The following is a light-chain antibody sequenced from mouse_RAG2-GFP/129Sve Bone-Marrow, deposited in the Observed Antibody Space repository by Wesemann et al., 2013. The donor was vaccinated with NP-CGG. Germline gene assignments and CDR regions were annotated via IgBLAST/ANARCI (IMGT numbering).Light chain of an antibody. CDR2: LTS. CDR1: SSVSY. J-gene: IGKJ5*01. CDR3: TQYSGYPDLT. V-gene: IGKV4-68*01. Sequence: QIVLTQSPALMSASPGEKVTMTCSASSSVSYMYWYQQKPRSSPKPWIYLTSNLASGVPARFSGSGSGTSYSLTISSMEAEDAATFYCTQYSGYPDLTFGAGTKLELK.